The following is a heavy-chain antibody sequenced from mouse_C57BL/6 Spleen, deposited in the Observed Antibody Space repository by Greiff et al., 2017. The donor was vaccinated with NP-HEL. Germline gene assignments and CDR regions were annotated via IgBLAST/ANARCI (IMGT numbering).Heavy chain of an antibody. CDR1: GYTFTDYE. J-gene: IGHJ3*01. CDR2: IDPETGGT. D-gene: IGHD1-1*01. Sequence: QVQLKQSGAELVRPGASVTLSCKASGYTFTDYEMHWVKQTPVHGLEWIGAIDPETGGTAYNQKFKGKAILTADKSSSTAYMERRSLTSEDSAVYYCTRSLYYYGSSPFAYWGQGTLVTVSA. V-gene: IGHV1-15*01. CDR3: TRSLYYYGSSPFAY.